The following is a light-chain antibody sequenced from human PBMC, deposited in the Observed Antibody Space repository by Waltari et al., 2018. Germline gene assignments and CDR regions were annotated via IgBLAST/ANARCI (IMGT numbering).Light chain of an antibody. CDR2: DAS. V-gene: IGKV1-5*01. Sequence: DIQMTQSPSTLSASVGDTVTITCRASQSVSSWLAWYQQKAGKAPTVLIYDASDLESGVPSRFSGSGSDTEFTLTISNLQPDDFATYYCQQYDSYSPTFGQGTKVEIK. CDR3: QQYDSYSPT. CDR1: QSVSSW. J-gene: IGKJ1*01.